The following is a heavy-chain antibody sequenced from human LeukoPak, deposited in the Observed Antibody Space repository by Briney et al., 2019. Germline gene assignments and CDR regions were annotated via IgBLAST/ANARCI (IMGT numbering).Heavy chain of an antibody. CDR1: GGSISSGGYH. CDR3: ARARYSSSWELYYYYYMDV. D-gene: IGHD6-13*01. V-gene: IGHV4-31*03. Sequence: SETLSLTCTVSGGSISSGGYHWSWIRQHPGKGLEWIGYIYYSGSTYYNPSLKSRVTISVDTSKNQFSLKLSSVTAADTAVYYCARARYSSSWELYYYYYMDVWGKGTTVTVSS. J-gene: IGHJ6*03. CDR2: IYYSGST.